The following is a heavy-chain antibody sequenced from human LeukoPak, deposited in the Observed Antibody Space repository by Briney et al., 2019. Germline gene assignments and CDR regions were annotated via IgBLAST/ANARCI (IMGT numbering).Heavy chain of an antibody. D-gene: IGHD5-18*01. Sequence: SETLSLTCTVSGGSISSYYWSWLRQPPGKGLEWIGYIYYSGSTNYSPSLKSRVTISVDTSKNQFSLKLSSVTAADTAVYYCARSRGGYSYGYFDYWGQGTLVTVSS. CDR1: GGSISSYY. CDR3: ARSRGGYSYGYFDY. CDR2: IYYSGST. J-gene: IGHJ4*02. V-gene: IGHV4-59*01.